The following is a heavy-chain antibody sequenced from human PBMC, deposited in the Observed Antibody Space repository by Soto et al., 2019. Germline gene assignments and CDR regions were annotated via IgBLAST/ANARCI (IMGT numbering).Heavy chain of an antibody. J-gene: IGHJ6*02. CDR3: ARDYYRFNSGYGFSMDV. V-gene: IGHV3-30-3*01. CDR2: ISYDGSNK. Sequence: QVQLLESGGGVVQPGRSLRLSCAASGFTFSSYAMHWVRQAPGKGLEWVAVISYDGSNKYYADSVKGRFTISRDNSKNTLYLHMNSLRAEDTAVYYCARDYYRFNSGYGFSMDVWGQGTTVTVSS. CDR1: GFTFSSYA. D-gene: IGHD5-12*01.